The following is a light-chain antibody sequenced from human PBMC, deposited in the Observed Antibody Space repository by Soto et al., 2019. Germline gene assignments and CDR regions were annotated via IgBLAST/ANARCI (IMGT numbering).Light chain of an antibody. CDR1: QTIGNIF. CDR2: GAS. V-gene: IGKV3-20*01. Sequence: EIVLTQSPGTLSLSPGETATLSCRASQTIGNIFLFWYQQKPGQAPSLLTYGASSRATGIPDSFSGSGSGADFTLTINRLEPEDFAVYACHQYSSAPYTFGQGTNLEIK. J-gene: IGKJ2*01. CDR3: HQYSSAPYT.